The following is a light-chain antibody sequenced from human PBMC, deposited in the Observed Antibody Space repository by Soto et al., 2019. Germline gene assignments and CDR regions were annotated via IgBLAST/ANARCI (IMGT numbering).Light chain of an antibody. CDR1: QSVSSD. Sequence: DIVVTQSPATLSVSPGDRATLSCRASQSVSSDLSWYPQKPGPAPRLLIYGASTRATGIPARFSGSGSGTEFTLTIRSLQSEDFAVYYCQQYNNWPPLTFGGGTKVEIK. CDR2: GAS. V-gene: IGKV3-15*01. CDR3: QQYNNWPPLT. J-gene: IGKJ4*01.